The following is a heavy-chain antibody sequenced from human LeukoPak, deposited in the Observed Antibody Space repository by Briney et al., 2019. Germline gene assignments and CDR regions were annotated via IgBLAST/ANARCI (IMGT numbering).Heavy chain of an antibody. CDR3: ARGPSGYHNT. CDR2: ISGSGGST. Sequence: GGSLRLSCAASGFIFSSHAMAWVRQAPGKGVDWVSGISGSGGSTFYADSVKGRFTISRDNSKNTLYLQMNSLRAEDTAVYYCARGPSGYHNTGGQGTLVTVSS. D-gene: IGHD5-12*01. J-gene: IGHJ4*02. V-gene: IGHV3-23*01. CDR1: GFIFSSHA.